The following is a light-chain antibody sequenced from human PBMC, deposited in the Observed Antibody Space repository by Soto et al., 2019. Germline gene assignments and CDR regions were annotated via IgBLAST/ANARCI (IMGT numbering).Light chain of an antibody. V-gene: IGLV2-23*02. CDR2: EVN. J-gene: IGLJ1*01. CDR3: CSYAGDTTFFV. CDR1: SSDVGSYYP. Sequence: QSVLTQPASMSGSPGQSITISCTGTSSDVGSYYPVSWFQQHPGKAPKLIIYEVNKRLSRVSDRFSGSKSGNTDSLTISGLQAADEAEYYCCSYAGDTTFFVFGTGTQLTVL.